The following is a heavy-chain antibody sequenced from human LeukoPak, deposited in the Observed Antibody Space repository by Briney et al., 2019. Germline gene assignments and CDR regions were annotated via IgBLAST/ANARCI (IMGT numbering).Heavy chain of an antibody. CDR1: DAFISGHY. D-gene: IGHD2-8*01. Sequence: SETLSLTCTVSDAFISGHYLTWIRQPPGKGLEWIGYISYIGSTNYNPSLKSRVTISVDTSKNQFSLKLSSVTAADTAVYYCARDQISMNAFDMWGQGTMVTVSS. CDR3: ARDQISMNAFDM. V-gene: IGHV4-59*11. CDR2: ISYIGST. J-gene: IGHJ3*02.